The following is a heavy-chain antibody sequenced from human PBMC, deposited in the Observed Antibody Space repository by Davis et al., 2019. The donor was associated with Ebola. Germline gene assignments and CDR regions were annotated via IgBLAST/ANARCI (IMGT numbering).Heavy chain of an antibody. V-gene: IGHV3-23*01. D-gene: IGHD4-17*01. CDR1: GFTFNNYA. Sequence: GESLKISCTASGFTFNNYAMRWVRQAPGKGLEWVSLVGAGGDITYYADSVKGRFTISRDNSKNTLYLQMNSLRAEDTAVYYCAKGDGDFDYWGQGTLVTVSS. CDR3: AKGDGDFDY. J-gene: IGHJ4*02. CDR2: VGAGGDIT.